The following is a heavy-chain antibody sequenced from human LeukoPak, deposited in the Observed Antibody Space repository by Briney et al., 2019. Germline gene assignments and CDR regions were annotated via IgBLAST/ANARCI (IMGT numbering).Heavy chain of an antibody. CDR1: GYALTELS. CDR2: FYPEKGKT. Sequence: ASVTVSCMVSGYALTELSMHWVRQAPGKGLEWMGGFYPEKGKTIYAQTFQGRLTMTEDTSTDTAYMELGSLRSEDTAVYYCALQKAGELTYDYWGQGALVTVSS. J-gene: IGHJ4*02. V-gene: IGHV1-24*01. D-gene: IGHD1-26*01. CDR3: ALQKAGELTYDY.